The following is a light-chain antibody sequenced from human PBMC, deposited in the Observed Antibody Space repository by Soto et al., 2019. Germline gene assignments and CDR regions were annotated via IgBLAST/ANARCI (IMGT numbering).Light chain of an antibody. CDR1: QSFNTN. V-gene: IGKV3-15*01. CDR3: QQLNSYPPIT. Sequence: EIVMTQSPATLSVSPGERATFSCRASQSFNTNLAWYQLKPGQAPRLLVYGASIRATGIPARFSGSGSGTEFTLTISSLQSEDFAIYYCQQLNSYPPITFGQGTRLEIK. J-gene: IGKJ5*01. CDR2: GAS.